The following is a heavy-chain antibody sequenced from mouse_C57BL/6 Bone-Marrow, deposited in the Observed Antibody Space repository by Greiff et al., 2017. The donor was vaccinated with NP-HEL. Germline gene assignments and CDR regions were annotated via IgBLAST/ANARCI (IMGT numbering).Heavy chain of an antibody. CDR1: GYTFTSYW. J-gene: IGHJ1*03. CDR3: AREVYYYGTGYFDV. CDR2: IDPSDSYT. V-gene: IGHV1-69*01. D-gene: IGHD1-1*01. Sequence: QVQLQQPGAELVMPGASVKLSCKASGYTFTSYWMHWVKQRPGQGLEWIGEIDPSDSYTNYNQKFKGKSTLTVDKSSSTAYMQLSSLTSEDSAVYYCAREVYYYGTGYFDVWGTATTVTVSS.